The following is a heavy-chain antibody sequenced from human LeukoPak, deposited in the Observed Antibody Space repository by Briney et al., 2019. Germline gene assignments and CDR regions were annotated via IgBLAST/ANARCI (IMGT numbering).Heavy chain of an antibody. V-gene: IGHV4-39*02. D-gene: IGHD2-15*01. Sequence: PSETLSLTCTVSGGSISSITYYWGWIRQPPGKGLEWVGHMYYRGNTFYNPSLKSRVTISVDTSKNHFSLNLTSVTAADTAVYYCARDMEGFEALLGYCSGGSCYSIDAFDIWGQGTMVTVSS. CDR3: ARDMEGFEALLGYCSGGSCYSIDAFDI. J-gene: IGHJ3*02. CDR2: MYYRGNT. CDR1: GGSISSITYY.